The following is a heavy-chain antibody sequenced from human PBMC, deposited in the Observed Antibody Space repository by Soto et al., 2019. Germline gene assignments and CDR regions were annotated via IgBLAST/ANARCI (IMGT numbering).Heavy chain of an antibody. V-gene: IGHV4-61*01. CDR2: ISYSGST. CDR1: GGSVSSGSYY. CDR3: ARGPNWFDP. Sequence: SETLSLTCTVSGGSVSSGSYYWSWIRQPPGKGLEWIGYISYSGSTNYNPSLKSRVTISVDTSKNQFSLKLSSVTAAETAVYYCARGPNWFDPWGQGTLVNVSS. J-gene: IGHJ5*02.